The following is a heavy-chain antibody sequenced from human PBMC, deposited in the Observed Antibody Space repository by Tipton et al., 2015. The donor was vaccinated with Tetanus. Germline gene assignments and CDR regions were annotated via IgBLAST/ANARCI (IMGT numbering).Heavy chain of an antibody. J-gene: IGHJ4*02. V-gene: IGHV4-4*02. CDR3: AREPAATGTSLFDY. CDR2: ISHNGST. D-gene: IGHD6-13*01. CDR1: GGSISSNYW. Sequence: TLSLTCAVSGGSISSNYWWSWVRQSPGTGLEWIGEISHNGSTNYNPSLMSRVTISVDKSKNQFSLRLGSVTAADTAMYYCAREPAATGTSLFDYWGQGALVTVSS.